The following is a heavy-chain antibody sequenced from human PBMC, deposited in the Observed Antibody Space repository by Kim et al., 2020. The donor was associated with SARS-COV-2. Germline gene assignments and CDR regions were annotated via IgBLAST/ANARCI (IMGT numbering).Heavy chain of an antibody. Sequence: GGSLRLSCAASGFTFSSYSMNWVRQAPGKGLEWVSSISSSSSYIYYADSVKGRFTISRDNAKNSLYLQMNSLRAEDTAVYYCARDPYYDYVWGSYGFDPWGQGTLVTVSS. J-gene: IGHJ5*02. CDR2: ISSSSSYI. V-gene: IGHV3-21*01. D-gene: IGHD3-16*01. CDR3: ARDPYYDYVWGSYGFDP. CDR1: GFTFSSYS.